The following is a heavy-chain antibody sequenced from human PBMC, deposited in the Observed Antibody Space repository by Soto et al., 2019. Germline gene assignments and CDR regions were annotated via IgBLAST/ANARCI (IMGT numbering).Heavy chain of an antibody. CDR3: ARVGHFLDD. CDR2: VNPASGHT. J-gene: IGHJ4*02. V-gene: IGHV1-3*05. Sequence: QVQLVQSGAEEKKPGASVKLSCRTSGYTFISYAIHWVRQAPGQSLEWMGWVNPASGHTEYSYKFQDRVTITRDTSAKTGYMELSSLTSEDTAVYYCARVGHFLDDWGQGTLVTVSS. CDR1: GYTFISYA.